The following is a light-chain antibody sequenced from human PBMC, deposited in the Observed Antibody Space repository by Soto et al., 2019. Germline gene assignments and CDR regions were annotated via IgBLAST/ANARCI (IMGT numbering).Light chain of an antibody. Sequence: QSVLTQPPSASGTPGQRVTISCSGSSSNIGSNTVNWYQQLPGTAPKLLIYNTNQRPSGVPDRFSGSKSGTSASLAISGLQSEDEAEYHCAAWDDSLSGWVFGGGTKLTVL. CDR2: NTN. CDR3: AAWDDSLSGWV. CDR1: SSNIGSNT. V-gene: IGLV1-44*01. J-gene: IGLJ3*02.